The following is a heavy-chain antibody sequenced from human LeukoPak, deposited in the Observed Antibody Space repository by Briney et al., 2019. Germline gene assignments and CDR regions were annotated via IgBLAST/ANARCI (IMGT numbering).Heavy chain of an antibody. Sequence: GASVKVSCKASGYTFTGYYMHWVRQAPGQGLEWMGWINPNSGGTNYAQKFQGRVTMTRDTSISTAYMELSRLRSDDTAVYYCARERHAWLSPPGYWGQGTLVTVSS. CDR3: ARERHAWLSPPGY. CDR1: GYTFTGYY. J-gene: IGHJ4*02. V-gene: IGHV1-2*02. CDR2: INPNSGGT. D-gene: IGHD3-22*01.